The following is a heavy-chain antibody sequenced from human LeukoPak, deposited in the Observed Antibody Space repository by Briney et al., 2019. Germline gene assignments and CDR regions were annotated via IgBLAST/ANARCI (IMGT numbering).Heavy chain of an antibody. V-gene: IGHV3-7*01. J-gene: IGHJ6*03. Sequence: GGSLRLSCAASGFTFSSYWMSWVRQAPGKGLEWVANIKQDGSEKYYVDSVKGRFTISRDNAKNSLYLQMNSLRAEDTAVYYCARAPIAAADLLYMDVWGKGTTVTVSS. CDR2: IKQDGSEK. CDR1: GFTFSSYW. CDR3: ARAPIAAADLLYMDV. D-gene: IGHD6-13*01.